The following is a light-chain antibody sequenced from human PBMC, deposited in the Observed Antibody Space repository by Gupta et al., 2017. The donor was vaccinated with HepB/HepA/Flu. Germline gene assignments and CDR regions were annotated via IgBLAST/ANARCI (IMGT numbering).Light chain of an antibody. CDR3: QQYYSTPRT. CDR2: WAS. J-gene: IGKJ1*01. Sequence: DIGMTQSLDPLAVSLGGRATINCKSSQSILYSSNNKNYLAWYQQKPGQPPKPLIYWASSRESGVPDRFSGSGSGTDFTLTITSLQAEDVAIYYCQQYYSTPRTFGQGTKVEIK. CDR1: QSILYSSNNKNY. V-gene: IGKV4-1*01.